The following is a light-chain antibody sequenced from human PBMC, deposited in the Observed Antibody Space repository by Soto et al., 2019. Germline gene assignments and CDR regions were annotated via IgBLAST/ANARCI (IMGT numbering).Light chain of an antibody. J-gene: IGKJ2*01. CDR3: PQYGISPYT. Sequence: IVLTPSPGTLSLSPGERAPLSSRASQSVSSSYLAWYQHKRGQAHRLLIYGASSRATGIPDRFSGSGSGTDFTLTISRLEPEDFAVYYCPQYGISPYTFGQGTKLEIK. V-gene: IGKV3-20*01. CDR2: GAS. CDR1: QSVSSSY.